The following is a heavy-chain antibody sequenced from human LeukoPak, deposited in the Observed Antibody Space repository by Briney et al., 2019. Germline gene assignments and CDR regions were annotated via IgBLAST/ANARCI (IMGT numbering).Heavy chain of an antibody. CDR3: ARRDDSSGYHKIFDY. D-gene: IGHD3-22*01. J-gene: IGHJ4*02. CDR2: IYYGENT. Sequence: PSETLSLTCTVSGASITSSGYYWGWIRQPPGKGLEWIGNIYYGENTYYNPSLKSRVTISIDTSNNQFYLKLSSLTAADTAVYYCARRDDSSGYHKIFDYWGQGTLVTVSS. CDR1: GASITSSGYY. V-gene: IGHV4-39*01.